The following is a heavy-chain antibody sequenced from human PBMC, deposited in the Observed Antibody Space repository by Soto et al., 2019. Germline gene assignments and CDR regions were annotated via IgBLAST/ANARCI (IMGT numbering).Heavy chain of an antibody. D-gene: IGHD4-17*01. Sequence: LSLTCTVSGGSLSSSSYYWGWIRQPPGKGLEWIGSIYYSGSTYYNPSLKSRVTISVDTSKNQFSLKLSSVTAADTAVYYCARLRMTTVTTPYYYYGMDVWGQGTTVTVSS. CDR3: ARLRMTTVTTPYYYYGMDV. CDR1: GGSLSSSSYY. V-gene: IGHV4-39*01. CDR2: IYYSGST. J-gene: IGHJ6*02.